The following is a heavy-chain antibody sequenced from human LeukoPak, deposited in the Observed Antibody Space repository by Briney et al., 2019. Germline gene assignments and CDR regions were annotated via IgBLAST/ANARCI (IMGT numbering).Heavy chain of an antibody. Sequence: ASVKVSCKASGYTFTGYYMHWVRQAPGQGLEWMGWINPNSGGTSYAQKFQGRVTMTRDTSISTAYMELSRLRSDDTAVYYCARAGVLLWFGELNNWFDPWGQGTLVTVSS. CDR1: GYTFTGYY. D-gene: IGHD3-10*01. J-gene: IGHJ5*02. CDR3: ARAGVLLWFGELNNWFDP. CDR2: INPNSGGT. V-gene: IGHV1-2*02.